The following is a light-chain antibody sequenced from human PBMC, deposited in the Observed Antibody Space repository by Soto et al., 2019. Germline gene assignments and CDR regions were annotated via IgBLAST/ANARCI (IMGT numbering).Light chain of an antibody. J-gene: IGLJ2*01. Sequence: QSVLTQPPSASGSPGQSVTISCTGTGSDVGAYNFVSWYQHHPGKAPQALLYEVYKRPSGVPDRFSGSKSGNTASLTVSGLQTEDEADYYCSSYAGSNNLVVFGGGTKLTVL. CDR1: GSDVGAYNF. CDR3: SSYAGSNNLVV. V-gene: IGLV2-8*01. CDR2: EVY.